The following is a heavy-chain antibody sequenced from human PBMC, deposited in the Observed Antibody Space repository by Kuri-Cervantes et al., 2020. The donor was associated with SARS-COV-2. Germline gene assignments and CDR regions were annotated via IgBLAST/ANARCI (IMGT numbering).Heavy chain of an antibody. CDR1: GFTFSSYS. V-gene: IGHV3-21*01. J-gene: IGHJ6*03. CDR3: ARDGSRYSTSSFNYYYYMDV. D-gene: IGHD6-6*01. CDR2: ISSSSNYI. Sequence: GESLKISCEASGFTFSSYSMNWVRQAPGKGLEWVSFISSSSNYIYYADSLKGRFTISRDNAKNSLYLQMNSPRAEDTAVYYCARDGSRYSTSSFNYYYYMDVWGKGTTVTVSS.